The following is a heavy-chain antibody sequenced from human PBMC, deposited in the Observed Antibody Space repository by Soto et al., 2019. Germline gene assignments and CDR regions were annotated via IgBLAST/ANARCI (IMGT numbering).Heavy chain of an antibody. CDR3: ARQVSSAWPPYYYDMDV. CDR2: IHYSGST. J-gene: IGHJ6*02. Sequence: SETLSLTCTFSGVSISSYFWSLIRQPPGRGLEWIGHIHYSGSTNYNPSLKSRVTISVDTSKNQVSLKLSSVTAADTAMYFCARQVSSAWPPYYYDMDVWGQGTTVTVSS. CDR1: GVSISSYF. D-gene: IGHD6-25*01. V-gene: IGHV4-59*08.